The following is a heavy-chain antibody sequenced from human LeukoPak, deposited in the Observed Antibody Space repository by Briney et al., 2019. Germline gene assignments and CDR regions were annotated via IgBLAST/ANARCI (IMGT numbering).Heavy chain of an antibody. CDR2: IPILGTA. CDR3: ASPPYCGGDCFSGRFDY. J-gene: IGHJ4*02. D-gene: IGHD2-21*02. Sequence: SVKVSCKASGGSFSNYAISWVRQAPGQGLGWMGGIPILGTAKYAQKFQGRVTITADGSTSTAYMELSSLRSEDTAVYYCASPPYCGGDCFSGRFDYWGQGTLVTVSS. CDR1: GGSFSNYA. V-gene: IGHV1-69*13.